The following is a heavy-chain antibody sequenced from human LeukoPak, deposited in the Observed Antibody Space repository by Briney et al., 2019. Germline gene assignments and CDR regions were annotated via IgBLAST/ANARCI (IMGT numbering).Heavy chain of an antibody. Sequence: SETLSLTCTVSGDSINSYYWSWIRQPPGKGLEWIGYIFYSGSTNYNPSLKSRVTISVDTSKNQFSLKLRPGTASVTAVYYCARRITSSGWYRDDYWGQGTLVTVSS. CDR3: ARRITSSGWYRDDY. D-gene: IGHD6-19*01. CDR2: IFYSGST. CDR1: GDSINSYY. V-gene: IGHV4-59*08. J-gene: IGHJ4*02.